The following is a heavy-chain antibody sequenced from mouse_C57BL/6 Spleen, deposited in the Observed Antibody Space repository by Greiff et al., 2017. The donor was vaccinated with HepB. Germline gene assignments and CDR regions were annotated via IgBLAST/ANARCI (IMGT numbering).Heavy chain of an antibody. D-gene: IGHD3-3*01. CDR1: GYTFTSYW. CDR3: ARRRDGDY. V-gene: IGHV1-69*01. Sequence: VQLQQSGAELVMPGASVKLSCKASGYTFTSYWMHWVKLRPGQGLEWIGEIDPSDSYTNYNQKFKGKSTLTVDKSSSTAYMQLSSLTSEDSAVYYCARRRDGDYWGQGTTLTVSS. J-gene: IGHJ2*01. CDR2: IDPSDSYT.